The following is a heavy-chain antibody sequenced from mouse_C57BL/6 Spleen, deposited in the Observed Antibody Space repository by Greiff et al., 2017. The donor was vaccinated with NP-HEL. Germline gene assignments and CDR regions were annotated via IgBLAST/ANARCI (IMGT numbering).Heavy chain of an antibody. J-gene: IGHJ3*01. CDR3: VRPITTGAEAWFAY. D-gene: IGHD1-1*01. CDR1: GFSFNTYA. Sequence: EVHLVESGGGLVQPKGSLKLSCAASGFSFNTYAMNWVRQAPGKGLEWVARIRSKSNNYATYYADSVKDRFTISRDDSESMLYLQMNNLKTEDTAMYYCVRPITTGAEAWFAYWGQGTLVTVSA. V-gene: IGHV10-1*01. CDR2: IRSKSNNYAT.